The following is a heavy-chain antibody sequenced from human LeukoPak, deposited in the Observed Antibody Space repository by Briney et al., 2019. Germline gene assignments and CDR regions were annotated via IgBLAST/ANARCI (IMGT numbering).Heavy chain of an antibody. V-gene: IGHV3-53*01. Sequence: GGSLRLSCAASGFTFSNYAMNWVRQAPGKGLEWVSVIYSGGSTSYADSVRGRFTISRDNSKNTLYLQMNSLRAEDTAVYYCARDPRLRGLDDAFDIWGQGTMVTVSS. CDR2: IYSGGST. D-gene: IGHD2-8*01. CDR1: GFTFSNYA. J-gene: IGHJ3*02. CDR3: ARDPRLRGLDDAFDI.